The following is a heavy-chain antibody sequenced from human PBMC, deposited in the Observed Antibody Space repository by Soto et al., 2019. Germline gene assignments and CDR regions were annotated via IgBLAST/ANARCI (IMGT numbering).Heavy chain of an antibody. CDR2: ISAYNGNT. Sequence: GPPVKVSCKASGYTFTSYGISWVRQAPGQGLEWMGWISAYNGNTNYAQKLQGRVTMTTDTSTSTAYMELRSLRSDDTAVYYCARDRMGYSSGLLIDYWGQGTLVTVSS. CDR1: GYTFTSYG. CDR3: ARDRMGYSSGLLIDY. J-gene: IGHJ4*02. V-gene: IGHV1-18*01. D-gene: IGHD6-19*01.